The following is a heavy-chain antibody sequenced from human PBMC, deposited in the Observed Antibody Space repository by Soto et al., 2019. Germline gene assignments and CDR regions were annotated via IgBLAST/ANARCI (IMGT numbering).Heavy chain of an antibody. D-gene: IGHD1-26*01. CDR3: VAEVGADSFDN. J-gene: IGHJ4*02. CDR2: ISYDASSQ. CDR1: GFTFSAHA. V-gene: IGHV3-30*03. Sequence: QVQLVESGGGVVQPGTSLSLSCAASGFTFSAHAMHWARQAPGKGLEWVARISYDASSQIYAESVRGRFTISRDNAKSTLNLQMDRLTVEDTALYFCVAEVGADSFDNWGQGTLVTVSS.